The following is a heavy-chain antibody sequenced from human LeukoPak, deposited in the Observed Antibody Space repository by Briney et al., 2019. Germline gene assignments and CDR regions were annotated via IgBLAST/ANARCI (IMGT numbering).Heavy chain of an antibody. Sequence: ASVKVSCKASGYTFTSYYMHWVRQAPGHGLEWMGIINPSGGSTSYAQKFQGRVTMTRDTSTSTVYMELSSLRSEDTDVYYCARAEIAAAGIVYFDYWGQGTLVTVSS. CDR1: GYTFTSYY. D-gene: IGHD6-13*01. J-gene: IGHJ4*02. CDR3: ARAEIAAAGIVYFDY. V-gene: IGHV1-46*03. CDR2: INPSGGST.